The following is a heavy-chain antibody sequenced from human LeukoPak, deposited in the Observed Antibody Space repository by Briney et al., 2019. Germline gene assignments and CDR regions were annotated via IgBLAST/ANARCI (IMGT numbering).Heavy chain of an antibody. CDR2: ISGSGGST. V-gene: IGHV3-23*01. CDR1: GFTFSNYA. D-gene: IGHD3-22*01. Sequence: GGSLRLSCAASGFTFSNYAMSWVRQAPGKGLEWVSVISGSGGSTYYADSVKGRFTISRDNSKNTLYLQMNSLRAEDTAVYYCAKKTSYYDSSGYDYWGQGTLVTVSS. J-gene: IGHJ4*02. CDR3: AKKTSYYDSSGYDY.